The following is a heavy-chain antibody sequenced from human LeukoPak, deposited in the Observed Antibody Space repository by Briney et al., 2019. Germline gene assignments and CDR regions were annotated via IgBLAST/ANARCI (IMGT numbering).Heavy chain of an antibody. V-gene: IGHV4-34*01. D-gene: IGHD5-24*01. CDR3: ARTSLNLLDGYNNGYHSYYMDV. CDR1: GGSFSGYF. CDR2: INHSGST. Sequence: SETLSLTCAVYGGSFSGYFWSWLRQPPGKGLEWIGEINHSGSTNCNPSLKSRVTISVDTSKNQFSLKLSSVTDADTPEYYCARTSLNLLDGYNNGYHSYYMDVEDKSHTALVSS. J-gene: IGHJ6*03.